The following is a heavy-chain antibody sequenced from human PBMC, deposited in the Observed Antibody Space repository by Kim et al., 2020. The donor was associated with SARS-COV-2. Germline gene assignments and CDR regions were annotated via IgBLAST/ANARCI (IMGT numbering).Heavy chain of an antibody. Sequence: SETLSLTCTVSGGSISGSYWSWIRQTPGKGLEWIGCIYHSGNTKYNPSLKSRITISVDTSKNQVSLNLSSVTAADAAVYYCARHAHFGDYFDYWGQGTLVTVSS. D-gene: IGHD4-17*01. CDR1: GGSISGSY. CDR3: ARHAHFGDYFDY. V-gene: IGHV4-59*08. CDR2: IYHSGNT. J-gene: IGHJ4*02.